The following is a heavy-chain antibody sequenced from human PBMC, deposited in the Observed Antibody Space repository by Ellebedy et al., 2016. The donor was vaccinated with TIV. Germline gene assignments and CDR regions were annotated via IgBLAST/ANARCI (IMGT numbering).Heavy chain of an antibody. CDR1: GFTFTNYG. V-gene: IGHV3-30*03. CDR2: VSYNGFHT. J-gene: IGHJ4*02. Sequence: GESLKISCAASGFTFTNYGLHWVRQAPGKGLEWVAFVSYNGFHTYYRDSVRGRFPISRDNAKDTLCLQMSSLRHEDRAVYHCVRGKGYDFGEEWGQGTLVSVSS. D-gene: IGHD3-10*01. CDR3: VRGKGYDFGEE.